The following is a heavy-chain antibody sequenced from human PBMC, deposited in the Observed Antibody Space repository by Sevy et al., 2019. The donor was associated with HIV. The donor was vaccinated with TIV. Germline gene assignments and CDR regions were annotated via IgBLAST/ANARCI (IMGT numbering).Heavy chain of an antibody. CDR2: IFPDDSDT. V-gene: IGHV5-51*01. CDR1: GYSFTSHW. Sequence: GESLKISCQGSGYSFTSHWIGWVRHMPGKGLEWMGIIFPDDSDTRYSPSFQGQVTFSADKSINTAYLQWSSLKASDTAMYYCATSRSGYFDSSGHYIYWGQGTLVTVSS. CDR3: ATSRSGYFDSSGHYIY. D-gene: IGHD3-22*01. J-gene: IGHJ4*02.